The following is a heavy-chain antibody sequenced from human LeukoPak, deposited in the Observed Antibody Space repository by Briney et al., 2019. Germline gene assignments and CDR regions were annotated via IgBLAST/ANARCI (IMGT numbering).Heavy chain of an antibody. CDR3: ARVKYNWNHAYYYYYMDV. CDR2: IYYSGST. V-gene: IGHV4-59*01. J-gene: IGHJ6*03. Sequence: SETLSLTCTVSAGSISSYYWSWIRQPPGKGLEWIGYIYYSGSTNYKPSLKSRVTISVDTSKNQFSLKLSSVTAADTAVYYCARVKYNWNHAYYYYYMDVWGKGTTVTVSS. D-gene: IGHD1-20*01. CDR1: AGSISSYY.